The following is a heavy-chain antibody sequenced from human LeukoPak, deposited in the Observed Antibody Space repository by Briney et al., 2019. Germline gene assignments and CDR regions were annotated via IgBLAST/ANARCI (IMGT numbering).Heavy chain of an antibody. CDR3: ARDAHLMEWELLVDY. J-gene: IGHJ4*02. D-gene: IGHD1-26*01. V-gene: IGHV3-73*01. CDR2: IRSKANSYAT. Sequence: GGSLRLSCAASGFTFSGSAMHWVRQASGKGLEWVGRIRSKANSYATAYAASVKGRFTISRDNAKNSLYLQMNSLRAEDTAVYYCARDAHLMEWELLVDYWGQGTLVTVSS. CDR1: GFTFSGSA.